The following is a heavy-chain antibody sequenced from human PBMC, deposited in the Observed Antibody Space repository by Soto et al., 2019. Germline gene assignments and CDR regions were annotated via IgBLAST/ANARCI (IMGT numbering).Heavy chain of an antibody. Sequence: LRLSCAASGFTFSAYAMHWVRQAPGKGLEWVAVIWSDGSNKYYADSVKGRFTISRDNSKNTLYLQMNSLRAEDTAVYYCARAPTVSRSYDYWGQGTLVTVSS. J-gene: IGHJ4*02. CDR3: ARAPTVSRSYDY. D-gene: IGHD4-4*01. CDR1: GFTFSAYA. CDR2: IWSDGSNK. V-gene: IGHV3-33*01.